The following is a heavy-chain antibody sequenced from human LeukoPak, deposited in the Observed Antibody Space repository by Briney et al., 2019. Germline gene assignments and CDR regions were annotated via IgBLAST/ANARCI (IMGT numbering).Heavy chain of an antibody. Sequence: SETLSLTCAVYGGSFSGYYWSWIRQPPGKGLEWIGEINHSGSTNYNPSLKSRVTISVDTSKNQFSLKLSSVTAADTAVYYCAGAYCGGDCYLQPPVYWGQGTLVTVSS. D-gene: IGHD2-21*02. V-gene: IGHV4-34*01. CDR1: GGSFSGYY. CDR2: INHSGST. CDR3: AGAYCGGDCYLQPPVY. J-gene: IGHJ4*02.